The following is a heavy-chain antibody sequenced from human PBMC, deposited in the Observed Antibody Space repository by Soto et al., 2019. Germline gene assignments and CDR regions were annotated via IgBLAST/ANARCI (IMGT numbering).Heavy chain of an antibody. Sequence: GGSLSPACAASGFTFNSYSMSWVRQPRGKWLKWVSRLRSGGEDDTTYYAYLGRGRFTIYRYNSKNSLCLHMNSLNDEETAIYLCAEGVNSSPVNQFFDYWGQGTLVTVSS. CDR2: LRSGGEDDTT. V-gene: IGHV3-23*01. D-gene: IGHD4-17*01. CDR1: GFTFNSYS. CDR3: AEGVNSSPVNQFFDY. J-gene: IGHJ4*02.